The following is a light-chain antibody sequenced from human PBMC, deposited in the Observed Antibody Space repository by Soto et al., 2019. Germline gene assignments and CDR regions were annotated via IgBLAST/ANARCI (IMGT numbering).Light chain of an antibody. CDR2: GAF. Sequence: EIVLTQSPDTLSLSPGERATLSCRASQSVRSNYLAWYQQKPGQAPWLLIYGAFNRAGGVPDRFSGSGSGTEFTLTISSLQSEDFAVYYCQQYNNWPRTFGQGTQLDIK. CDR3: QQYNNWPRT. CDR1: QSVRSNY. V-gene: IGKV3D-15*01. J-gene: IGKJ1*01.